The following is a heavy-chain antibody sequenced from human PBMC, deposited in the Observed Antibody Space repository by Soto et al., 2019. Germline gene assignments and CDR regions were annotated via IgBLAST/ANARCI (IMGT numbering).Heavy chain of an antibody. CDR2: IHHSGIT. D-gene: IGHD3-3*01. CDR1: GGSFTSYY. Sequence: SETLSLTCAVYGGSFTSYYWSWIRQPPGQGMEWIGEIHHSGITNYNPSLKSRVTISIDMSKNQFSLNLRSVTAADTGVYYCGRQTRGGTYDFWSGYYYFGDWGQGTLVTVSS. J-gene: IGHJ4*02. V-gene: IGHV4-34*01. CDR3: GRQTRGGTYDFWSGYYYFGD.